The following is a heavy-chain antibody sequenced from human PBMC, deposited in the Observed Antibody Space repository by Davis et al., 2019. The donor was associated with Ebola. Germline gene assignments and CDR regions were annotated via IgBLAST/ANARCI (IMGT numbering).Heavy chain of an antibody. Sequence: MPSETLSLTCTVSGGSISSYYWSWIRQPPGKGLEWIGYIYYSGSTNYNPSPKSRVTISVDTSKNQFSLKLSSVTAAATAVYYCARDTSYWGQGTLVTVSS. D-gene: IGHD3-16*01. CDR1: GGSISSYY. V-gene: IGHV4-59*01. CDR3: ARDTSY. J-gene: IGHJ4*02. CDR2: IYYSGST.